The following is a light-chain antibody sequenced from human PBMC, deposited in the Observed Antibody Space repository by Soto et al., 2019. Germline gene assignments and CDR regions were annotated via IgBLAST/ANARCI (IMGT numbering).Light chain of an antibody. CDR3: TSYAGSNNVL. V-gene: IGLV2-8*01. CDR1: SSDVGGYTY. J-gene: IGLJ2*01. CDR2: EVS. Sequence: HSALTQPPSASGSPGQSVTISCTGSSSDVGGYTYVSWYQQHPGKAPKLMIYEVSKRPSGVPDRFSGSKSGNTASLTVSGLQAEDEADYYCTSYAGSNNVLFGGGTKVTVL.